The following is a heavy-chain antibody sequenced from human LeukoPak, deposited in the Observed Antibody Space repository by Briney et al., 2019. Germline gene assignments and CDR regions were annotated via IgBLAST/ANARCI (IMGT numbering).Heavy chain of an antibody. V-gene: IGHV4-59*01. D-gene: IGHD3-10*01. CDR3: ARDRELGY. CDR2: IYYSGST. J-gene: IGHJ4*02. CDR1: GGSISSYF. Sequence: SETLSLTCTVSGGSISSYFWSWIRQPPGKGLEWIGYIYYSGSTHYNPSLKSRVTMSVDTSKNQFSLKLTSVTAADTAVYYCARDRELGYWGQGTLVTVSS.